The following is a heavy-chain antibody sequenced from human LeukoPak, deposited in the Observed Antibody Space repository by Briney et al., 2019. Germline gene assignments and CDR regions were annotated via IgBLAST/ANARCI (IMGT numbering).Heavy chain of an antibody. CDR1: RGTFIRYA. V-gene: IGHV1-69*13. D-gene: IGHD3-3*01. CDR2: IIPIFGAA. CDR3: ARDRMDYDFWSSYYDSREFDY. Sequence: GASVPVSFKSSRGTFIRYAISWVRQAPGQGLAWMGGIIPIFGAANYVQKFHGRVTITADESKSTAYMELSSLRSENTDVYYCARDRMDYDFWSSYYDSREFDYWGQGTLVTVSS. J-gene: IGHJ4*02.